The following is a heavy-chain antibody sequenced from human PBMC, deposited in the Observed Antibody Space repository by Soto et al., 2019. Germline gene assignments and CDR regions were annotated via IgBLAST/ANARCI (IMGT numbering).Heavy chain of an antibody. J-gene: IGHJ4*02. Sequence: PGGSLRLSCAASGLTFSSYWMHWVRQAPGKGLVWVSRINSAGSSTSYADSVKGRFTISRDNAKNTLYLQMNSLRAEDTAVYYCARGEYFFSDYWDQGTLVTVSS. CDR2: INSAGSST. V-gene: IGHV3-74*01. D-gene: IGHD3-10*01. CDR3: ARGEYFFSDY. CDR1: GLTFSSYW.